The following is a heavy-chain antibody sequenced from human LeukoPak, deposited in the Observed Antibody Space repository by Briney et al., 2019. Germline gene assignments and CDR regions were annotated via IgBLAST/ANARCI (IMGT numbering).Heavy chain of an antibody. D-gene: IGHD3-22*01. CDR3: AGSLTESTYYYDSSGPDAFDI. Sequence: GSLRLSCAASGFTVSSNYMSWVRQAPGKGLEWVSVIYSGGSTYYADSVKGRFTISRDNSKNTLYLQMNSLRAEDTAVYYCAGSLTESTYYYDSSGPDAFDIWGQGTMVTVSS. J-gene: IGHJ3*02. V-gene: IGHV3-53*01. CDR2: IYSGGST. CDR1: GFTVSSNY.